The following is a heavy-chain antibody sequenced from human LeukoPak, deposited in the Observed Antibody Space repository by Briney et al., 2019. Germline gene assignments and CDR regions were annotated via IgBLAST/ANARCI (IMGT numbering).Heavy chain of an antibody. CDR2: IHHSGNS. Sequence: PSETLSLTCTISGASVTDYYWSWIRQSPGKGLEWISYIHHSGNSDYNPSLRSRVTTSLDTSKNQFSLNLISVTAADTAVYYCTRGHWGLQSWSQGTLVTVSS. J-gene: IGHJ5*02. CDR1: GASVTDYY. V-gene: IGHV4-59*02. CDR3: TRGHWGLQS. D-gene: IGHD7-27*01.